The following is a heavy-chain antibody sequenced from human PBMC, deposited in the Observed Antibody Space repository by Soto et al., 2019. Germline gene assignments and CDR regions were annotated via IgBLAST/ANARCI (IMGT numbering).Heavy chain of an antibody. J-gene: IGHJ4*02. CDR1: GYTFTSYG. Sequence: GASVKVSCKASGYTFTSYGVSWVRQAPGQGLEWMGWINAYNGNTHYAQKFQGRVTMTTDTSTSTAYMELRSLTSDDTAVYHCAILQIVGATYTFDYCRQGTQVTVSS. CDR3: AILQIVGATYTFDY. D-gene: IGHD2-21*01. CDR2: INAYNGNT. V-gene: IGHV1-18*04.